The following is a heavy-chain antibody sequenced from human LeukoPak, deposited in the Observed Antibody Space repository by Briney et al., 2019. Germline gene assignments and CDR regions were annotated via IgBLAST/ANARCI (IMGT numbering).Heavy chain of an antibody. CDR2: ISSSSSYI. Sequence: PGGSLRLSCAASGFTFSSYSMNWVRQAPGKGLEWVSSISSSSSYIYYADSVKGRFTISRDNAKNSLYLQMNSLRAEDTAVYYCARDQPDCSSTSCYHYYMDVWGKGTTVTISS. CDR1: GFTFSSYS. CDR3: ARDQPDCSSTSCYHYYMDV. V-gene: IGHV3-21*01. D-gene: IGHD2-2*01. J-gene: IGHJ6*03.